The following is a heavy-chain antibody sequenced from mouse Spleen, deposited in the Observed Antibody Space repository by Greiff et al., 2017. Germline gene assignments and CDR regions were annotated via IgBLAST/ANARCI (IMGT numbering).Heavy chain of an antibody. CDR1: GYTFTDYY. V-gene: IGHV1-26*01. Sequence: EVQLQQSGPELVKPGASVKISCKASGYTFTDYYMNWVKQSHGKSLEWIGDINPNNGGTSYNQKFKGKATLTVDKSSSTAYMELRSLTSEDSAVYYCARQLGLLYFDYWGQGTTLTVSS. D-gene: IGHD3-2*01. J-gene: IGHJ2*01. CDR3: ARQLGLLYFDY. CDR2: INPNNGGT.